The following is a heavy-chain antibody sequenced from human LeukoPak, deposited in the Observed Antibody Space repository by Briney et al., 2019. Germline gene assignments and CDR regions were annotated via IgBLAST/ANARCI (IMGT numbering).Heavy chain of an antibody. J-gene: IGHJ4*02. Sequence: GGSLRLSCAASGFTFSSYGMHWVRQAPGKGLGWVAFIRYDGSNKYYADSVKGRFTISRDNSKNTLYLQMNSLRAEDTAVYYCAKSGGYCSSTSCYSRGFDYWGQGTLVTVSS. CDR2: IRYDGSNK. CDR1: GFTFSSYG. D-gene: IGHD2-2*02. V-gene: IGHV3-30*02. CDR3: AKSGGYCSSTSCYSRGFDY.